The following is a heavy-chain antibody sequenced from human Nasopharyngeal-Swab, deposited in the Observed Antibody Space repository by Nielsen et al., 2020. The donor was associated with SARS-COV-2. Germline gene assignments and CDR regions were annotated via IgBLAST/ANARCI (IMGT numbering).Heavy chain of an antibody. D-gene: IGHD6-19*01. CDR1: GFTFEDYA. V-gene: IGHV3-9*01. CDR2: ISWNSGSL. CDR3: AGIAGAGGPFDY. J-gene: IGHJ4*02. Sequence: SLKISCAASGFTFEDYAMHWVRQAPGKGLEWVSGISWNSGSLCYADSVKGRFTISRDNAKNSLYLQMNSLRAEDTALYYCAGIAGAGGPFDYWGQGTLVTVAS.